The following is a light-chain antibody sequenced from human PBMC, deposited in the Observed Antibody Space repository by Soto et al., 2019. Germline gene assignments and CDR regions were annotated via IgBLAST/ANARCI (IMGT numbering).Light chain of an antibody. J-gene: IGKJ1*01. CDR2: SAS. CDR3: QQYKASRA. CDR1: ENIDSW. V-gene: IGKV1-5*03. Sequence: DIQMTQSPSTLSSSVGDRVTLTCRASENIDSWLAWHQQKPGKVPKLLISSASSLENGVPSRFSGSGSGTEFTLTISSLQPDDVATYYCQQYKASRAFGQGTKVEI.